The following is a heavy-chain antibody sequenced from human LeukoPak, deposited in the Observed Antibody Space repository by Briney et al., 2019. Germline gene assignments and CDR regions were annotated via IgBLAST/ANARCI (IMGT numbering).Heavy chain of an antibody. V-gene: IGHV3-11*01. CDR1: GFTFSDYY. D-gene: IGHD2-2*01. CDR3: ARESYCSSTSCHGGDY. J-gene: IGHJ4*02. CDR2: ISSSGSTI. Sequence: PGGSLRLSCAASGFTFSDYYMSWIRQAPGKGLEWVSYISSSGSTIYYADSVKGRFTISRDNAKNSLYLQMNSLRAEDTAVYYCARESYCSSTSCHGGDYWGQGTLVTVSS.